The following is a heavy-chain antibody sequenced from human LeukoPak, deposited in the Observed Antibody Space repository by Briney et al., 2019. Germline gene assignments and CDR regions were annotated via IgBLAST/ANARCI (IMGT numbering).Heavy chain of an antibody. V-gene: IGHV3-23*01. D-gene: IGHD6-19*01. J-gene: IGHJ4*02. CDR1: GFTFNRNA. CDR3: VRRGDASSGWGDHDF. CDR2: IGGSGDKT. Sequence: GGSLRLSRAASGFTFNRNAISWVRQAPGKGREWVSTIGGSGDKTFYADSVKGRFTISRDNSKNMVHLQMNSLTGEDTALYYCVRRGDASSGWGDHDFWGQGALVTVSS.